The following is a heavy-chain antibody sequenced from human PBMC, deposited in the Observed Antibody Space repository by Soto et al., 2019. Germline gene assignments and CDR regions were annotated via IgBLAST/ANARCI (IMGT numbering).Heavy chain of an antibody. D-gene: IGHD1-26*01. CDR1: GFTFSSYE. V-gene: IGHV3-48*03. CDR2: ISSSGSTK. CDR3: ARDHISGTYYFDY. J-gene: IGHJ4*02. Sequence: GGSLRLSCAASGFTFSSYEMNWVRQAPGKGLEWVSKISSSGSTKYYADSVKGRFTISRDNAKNSLYLQMNSLRDEDTAVYYCARDHISGTYYFDYWGQGTLVTVSS.